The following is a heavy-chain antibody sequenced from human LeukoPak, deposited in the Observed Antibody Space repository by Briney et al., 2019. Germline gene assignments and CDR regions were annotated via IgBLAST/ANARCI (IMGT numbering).Heavy chain of an antibody. CDR1: GGSISTSNSY. V-gene: IGHV4-39*01. Sequence: PSETLSLTCSVSGGSISTSNSYWGWIRQPPGKGLEWIGSLYYSGSTFYNPSLKSRVTISVDTSKNQFSLKLSSVTAADTAVYYCARGGHPYSSSWSDYWGQGTLVTVSP. D-gene: IGHD6-13*01. CDR3: ARGGHPYSSSWSDY. CDR2: LYYSGST. J-gene: IGHJ4*02.